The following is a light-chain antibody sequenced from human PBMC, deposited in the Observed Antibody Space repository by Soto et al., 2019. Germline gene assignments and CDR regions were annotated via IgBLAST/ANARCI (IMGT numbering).Light chain of an antibody. CDR1: QRISRW. CDR3: QQNSTYWT. J-gene: IGKJ1*01. CDR2: DHS. Sequence: DIQMTQSPSTLSASLGDRVTITCRASQRISRWLAWYQQIPGKAPKLLIYDHSILESGVPSRFSGSGSGTDFTLTISSLQPGDSATYFCQQNSTYWTFGQGTKVEIK. V-gene: IGKV1-5*01.